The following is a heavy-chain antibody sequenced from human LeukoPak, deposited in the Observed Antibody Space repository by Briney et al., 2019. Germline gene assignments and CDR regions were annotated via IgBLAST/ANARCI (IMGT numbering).Heavy chain of an antibody. J-gene: IGHJ4*02. D-gene: IGHD3-22*01. Sequence: GESLKISCKGSGYSFTSYWIGWVRQLPGKGLEWMGIIYPGDSDTRYSPSFQGQVTISADKSISTAYLQWSSLKASDTAMYYCARRLTYYYDSSGYYGYWGQGTLVTVSS. V-gene: IGHV5-51*01. CDR1: GYSFTSYW. CDR3: ARRLTYYYDSSGYYGY. CDR2: IYPGDSDT.